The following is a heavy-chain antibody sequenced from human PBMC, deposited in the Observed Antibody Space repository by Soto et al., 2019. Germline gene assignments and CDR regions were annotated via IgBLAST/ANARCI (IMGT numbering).Heavy chain of an antibody. J-gene: IGHJ4*02. V-gene: IGHV3-30-3*01. CDR2: ISYDGSNK. CDR1: GFTFSSYA. CDR3: ARELYYFDY. Sequence: GGSLRLSCAASGFTFSSYAMHWVRQAPGKGLEWVAVISYDGSNKYYADSVKGRFTISRDNSKNTLYLQMNSLRAEDTAVYYCARELYYFDYWGQGTLVTVSS.